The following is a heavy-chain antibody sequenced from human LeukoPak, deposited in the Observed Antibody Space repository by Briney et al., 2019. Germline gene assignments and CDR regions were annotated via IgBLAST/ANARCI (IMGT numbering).Heavy chain of an antibody. CDR2: INHSGSA. Sequence: SETLSLTCAVYGGSFSGYYWSWIRQPPGKGLEWIGEINHSGSANYNPSLKSRVTISVDTSKNQFSLKLSSVTAADTAVYYCARGGLDWGQGTLVTVSS. J-gene: IGHJ4*02. V-gene: IGHV4-34*01. CDR1: GGSFSGYY. D-gene: IGHD3/OR15-3a*01. CDR3: ARGGLD.